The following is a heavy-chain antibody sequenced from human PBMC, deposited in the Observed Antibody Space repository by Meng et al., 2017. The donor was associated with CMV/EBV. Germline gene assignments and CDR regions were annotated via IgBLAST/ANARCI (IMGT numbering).Heavy chain of an antibody. J-gene: IGHJ4*02. CDR1: GFTFSSYA. Sequence: GESLKISCAASGFTFSSYAMHWVRPAPGKGLEWVSVIYSGGSTYYADSVKGRFTISRDNSKNTLYLQMNSLRAEDTAVYYCARARKYYYDTPGDFDYWGQGTLVTVSS. D-gene: IGHD3-22*01. CDR3: ARARKYYYDTPGDFDY. CDR2: IYSGGST. V-gene: IGHV3-NL1*01.